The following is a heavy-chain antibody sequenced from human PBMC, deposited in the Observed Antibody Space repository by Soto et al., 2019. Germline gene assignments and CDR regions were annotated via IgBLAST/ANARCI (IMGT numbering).Heavy chain of an antibody. CDR2: IYYSGST. J-gene: IGHJ4*02. CDR3: ARALLLGELPDY. V-gene: IGHV4-31*03. D-gene: IGHD3-16*01. CDR1: GGSISSGGYY. Sequence: PSETLSLTCTVSGGSISSGGYYWSWIRQHPGKGLEWIGYIYYSGSTYYNPSLKSRVTISVDTSKNQFSLKLSSVTAADTAVYYCARALLLGELPDYWGQGTLVTVSS.